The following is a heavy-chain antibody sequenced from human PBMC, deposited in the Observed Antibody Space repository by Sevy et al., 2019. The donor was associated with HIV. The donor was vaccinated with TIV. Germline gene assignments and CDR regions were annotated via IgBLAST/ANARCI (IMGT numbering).Heavy chain of an antibody. CDR1: GFIFSSYG. D-gene: IGHD1-26*01. CDR2: ISYDGSSK. CDR3: VKGGVTWELLDY. J-gene: IGHJ4*02. Sequence: GGSLRLSCAASGFIFSSYGMHWVRQAPGKGLEWVTIISYDGSSKYYADSVKGRFTISRDNFENILYLQMNSLGTDDTAVYYCVKGGVTWELLDYWGQGTLVTVSS. V-gene: IGHV3-30*18.